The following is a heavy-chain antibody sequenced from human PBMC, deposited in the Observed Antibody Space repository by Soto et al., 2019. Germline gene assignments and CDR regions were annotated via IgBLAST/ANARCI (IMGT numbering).Heavy chain of an antibody. Sequence: ETLSLTCTVSGGSISSGGYYWSWIRQHPGKGLEWIGYIYYSGRTNYNPSLRSRLTISVDTSKNQFSLKLSSVTAADTAVYYCARADCGGDRYSGGFNYWGQGTLVTSPQ. D-gene: IGHD2-21*02. CDR2: IYYSGRT. J-gene: IGHJ4*02. CDR3: ARADCGGDRYSGGFNY. CDR1: GGSISSGGYY. V-gene: IGHV4-61*08.